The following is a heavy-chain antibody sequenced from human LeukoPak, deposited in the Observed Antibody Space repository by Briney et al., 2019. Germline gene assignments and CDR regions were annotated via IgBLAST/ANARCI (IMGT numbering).Heavy chain of an antibody. Sequence: PGGSLRLSCEASGFLFTSCWMSWVRQAPGKGPEWVAHIKENGNEQYYADSVKGRFTISRDNVKQSLCLQMNNLRVEDTAVYYCARGPGDYDASDIWGQGTMVTVSS. V-gene: IGHV3-7*01. D-gene: IGHD4-11*01. CDR3: ARGPGDYDASDI. J-gene: IGHJ3*02. CDR2: IKENGNEQ. CDR1: GFLFTSCW.